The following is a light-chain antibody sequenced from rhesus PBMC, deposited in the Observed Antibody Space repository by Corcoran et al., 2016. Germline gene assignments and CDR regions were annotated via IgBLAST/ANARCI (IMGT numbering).Light chain of an antibody. CDR1: QDINYY. CDR3: QQYNSHPWT. CDR2: YAS. Sequence: DIQMTQSPSPLSASVGDRDTITCRASQDINYYLSWDQQKPGKAPKPLIYYASRLETGVPSRFSGSGSGTDYTLNISSLQPEALATYYCQQYNSHPWTFGRGTKVEIK. J-gene: IGKJ1*01. V-gene: IGKV1-66*01.